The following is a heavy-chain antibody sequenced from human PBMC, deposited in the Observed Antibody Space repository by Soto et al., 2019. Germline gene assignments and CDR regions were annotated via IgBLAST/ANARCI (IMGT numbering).Heavy chain of an antibody. Sequence: QAQVVQSGAEVRKPGSSVKLSCKASEGTFNSYAIAWVRQAPGQGLEWMGGVIPYYNTLNYAQKFQDRVTITADAPTNTVDTELSSPRSDDTAVEFCASGASRWYPYCFDSWAQGTRVTVSS. CDR3: ASGASRWYPYCFDS. J-gene: IGHJ4*02. D-gene: IGHD6-13*01. V-gene: IGHV1-69*01. CDR1: EGTFNSYA. CDR2: VIPYYNTL.